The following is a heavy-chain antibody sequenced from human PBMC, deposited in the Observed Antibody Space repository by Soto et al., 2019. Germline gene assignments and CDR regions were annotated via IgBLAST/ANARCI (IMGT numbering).Heavy chain of an antibody. V-gene: IGHV3-64D*06. CDR3: VKESRPHDDYYHGMDD. CDR1: GFAFSSYN. Sequence: GGSLRLSCSASGFAFSSYNMHWVRQAPGKGLERVSTITSTGGTAFYADSVRGRFTISRNNSKNTLYLQMSSLKADDTAIYYCVKESRPHDDYYHGMDDWGQGTTVTVSS. J-gene: IGHJ6*02. D-gene: IGHD6-13*01. CDR2: ITSTGGTA.